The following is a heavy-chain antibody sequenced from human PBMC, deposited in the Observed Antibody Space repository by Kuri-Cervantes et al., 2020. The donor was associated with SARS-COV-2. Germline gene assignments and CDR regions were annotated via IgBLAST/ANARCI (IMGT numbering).Heavy chain of an antibody. CDR3: ARYCSSTSCYGVDAFDI. V-gene: IGHV3-30*07. CDR1: GFTFSSYA. J-gene: IGHJ3*02. Sequence: GGSLRLSCAASGFTFSSYAMHWVRQAPGKGLEWVAVISYDGSNKYYADSVKGRFTISRDNSKNTLYLQMNSLRAEDTAVYYCARYCSSTSCYGVDAFDIWGQGTMVTVSS. CDR2: ISYDGSNK. D-gene: IGHD2-2*01.